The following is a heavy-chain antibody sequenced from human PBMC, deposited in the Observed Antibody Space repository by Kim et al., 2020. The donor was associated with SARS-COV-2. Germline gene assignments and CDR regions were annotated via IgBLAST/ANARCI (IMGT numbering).Heavy chain of an antibody. D-gene: IGHD5-12*01. CDR1: GGSFSGYY. J-gene: IGHJ5*02. V-gene: IGHV4-34*01. CDR2: INHSGST. Sequence: SETLSLTCAVYGGSFSGYYWSWIRQPPGKGLEWIGEINHSGSTNYNPSLKSRVTISVDTSKNQFSLKLSSVTAADTAVYYCARGYSGYDRSHGPWGQGTLVTVSS. CDR3: ARGYSGYDRSHGP.